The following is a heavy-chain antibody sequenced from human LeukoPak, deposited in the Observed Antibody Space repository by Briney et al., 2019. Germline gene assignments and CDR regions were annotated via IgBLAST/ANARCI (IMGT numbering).Heavy chain of an antibody. D-gene: IGHD2-2*01. CDR2: ISPEGTTT. J-gene: IGHJ4*02. CDR1: GFIFSGYS. V-gene: IGHV3-64*01. CDR3: AREQPAGSTDY. Sequence: LRGGSLRLSCEASGFIFSGYSMHWVRQAPGKGLEYVSVISPEGTTTYYTNSVKGKFTISRDNSKNTLYLQMGSLRDEDTAMYYCAREQPAGSTDYWGQGTLVTVSS.